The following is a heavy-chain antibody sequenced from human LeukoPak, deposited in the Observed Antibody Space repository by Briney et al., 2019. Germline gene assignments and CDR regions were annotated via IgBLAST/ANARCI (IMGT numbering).Heavy chain of an antibody. J-gene: IGHJ3*02. Sequence: GGSLRLSRAASGFTFSSYGMHWVRQAPGKGLEWVAVIWYDGSNKYYADSVKGRFTISRDNSKNTLYLQMNSLRAEDTAVYYCASDRRYYDSSGPGAFDIWGQGTMVTVSS. CDR3: ASDRRYYDSSGPGAFDI. D-gene: IGHD3-22*01. V-gene: IGHV3-30*19. CDR2: IWYDGSNK. CDR1: GFTFSSYG.